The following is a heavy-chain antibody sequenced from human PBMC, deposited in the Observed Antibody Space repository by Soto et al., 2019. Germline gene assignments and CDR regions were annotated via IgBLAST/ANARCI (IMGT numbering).Heavy chain of an antibody. Sequence: EVQLVESGGGLIQPGTSLRLSCAASGFTFSNFWMHWVRQAPGKGLVWVARINSDGSSTSYADSVKGRFTISRDNAKNTRYVQMNSLSAEDTAVYYCARDLRYCSGGTCYLYYYGMDVWGPGTTVTVSS. CDR3: ARDLRYCSGGTCYLYYYGMDV. J-gene: IGHJ6*02. V-gene: IGHV3-74*01. CDR2: INSDGSST. D-gene: IGHD2-15*01. CDR1: GFTFSNFW.